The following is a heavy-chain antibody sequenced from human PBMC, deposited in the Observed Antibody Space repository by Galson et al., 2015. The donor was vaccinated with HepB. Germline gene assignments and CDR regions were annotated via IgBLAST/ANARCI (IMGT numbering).Heavy chain of an antibody. D-gene: IGHD6-13*01. CDR2: IYYSGST. V-gene: IGHV4-59*01. J-gene: IGHJ2*01. CDR3: ASRVRSSSWQDWYFDL. Sequence: ETLSLTCTVSGGSISSYYWSWIRQPPGKGLEWIGYIYYSGSTNYNPSLKSRVTISVDTSKNQFSLKLSSVTAADTAVYYCASRVRSSSWQDWYFDLWGRGTLVTVSS. CDR1: GGSISSYY.